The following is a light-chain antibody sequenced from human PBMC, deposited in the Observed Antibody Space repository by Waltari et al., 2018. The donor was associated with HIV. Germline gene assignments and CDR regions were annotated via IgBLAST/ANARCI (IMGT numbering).Light chain of an antibody. J-gene: IGKJ4*01. CDR3: QQYYTTPLT. CDR1: QSLLYTSNNKNF. Sequence: DIVMTQSPESLPVSLGERASINCKSSQSLLYTSNNKNFLAWYQQKPGQPPKLLIYWAFTRESGVSYRFSRSGSCTDFTLTISCLQADDVAIYYCQQYYTTPLTFGGGTKVEI. CDR2: WAF. V-gene: IGKV4-1*01.